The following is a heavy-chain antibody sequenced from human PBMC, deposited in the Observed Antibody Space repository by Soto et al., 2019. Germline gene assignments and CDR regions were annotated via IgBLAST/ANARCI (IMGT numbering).Heavy chain of an antibody. Sequence: GGSLRLSCAASGFTVSSNHMSWVRQAPGKGLEWVSVIYSGGSTYYADSVKGRFTISRDNSKNTLYLQMNSLRAEDTAVYYCARDRVESGYPEYFQHWGQGTLVTALL. CDR2: IYSGGST. CDR1: GFTVSSNH. D-gene: IGHD3-22*01. CDR3: ARDRVESGYPEYFQH. J-gene: IGHJ1*01. V-gene: IGHV3-53*01.